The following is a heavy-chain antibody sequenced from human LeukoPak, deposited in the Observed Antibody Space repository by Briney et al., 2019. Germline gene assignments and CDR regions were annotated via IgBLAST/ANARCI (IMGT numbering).Heavy chain of an antibody. CDR1: GGSISSYY. Sequence: RASETLSFTCTVSGGSISSYYWSWIRQPPGKGLEWIGYIYYSGSTNYNPSLKSRVTISVDTSKNQFSLKLSSVTAADTAVYYCARTYDFWSGYYRGTYFDYWGQGTLVTVSS. V-gene: IGHV4-59*12. CDR3: ARTYDFWSGYYRGTYFDY. D-gene: IGHD3-3*01. CDR2: IYYSGST. J-gene: IGHJ4*02.